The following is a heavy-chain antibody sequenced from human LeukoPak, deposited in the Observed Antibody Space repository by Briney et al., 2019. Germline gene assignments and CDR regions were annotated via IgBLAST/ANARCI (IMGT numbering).Heavy chain of an antibody. V-gene: IGHV4-39*01. D-gene: IGHD3-22*01. CDR3: ARPPRVGYDSSGFLFDY. CDR2: IYYSGST. Sequence: SETLSLTCTVPGGSISSSSYYWGWIRQPPGKGLEWIGSIYYSGSTYYNPSLQSRVTISVDTSKNQFSLKLSSVTAADTAVYYCARPPRVGYDSSGFLFDYWGQGTLVTVSS. J-gene: IGHJ4*02. CDR1: GGSISSSSYY.